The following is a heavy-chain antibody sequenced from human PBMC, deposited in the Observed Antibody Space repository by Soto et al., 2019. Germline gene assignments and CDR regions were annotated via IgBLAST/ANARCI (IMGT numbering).Heavy chain of an antibody. J-gene: IGHJ4*02. Sequence: EVHLLVSGGGLVQPGGSLRLSCAASGFTLDNYAMTWVRQAPGKGLEWVSAISGTDGSTYYADTVKGPFTISRDNSKNPLHLQMNSLRAEDTSIYYCAKVSICSGGDCYCIDYWGQGSLVTVSS. CDR1: GFTLDNYA. CDR2: ISGTDGST. D-gene: IGHD2-15*01. V-gene: IGHV3-23*01. CDR3: AKVSICSGGDCYCIDY.